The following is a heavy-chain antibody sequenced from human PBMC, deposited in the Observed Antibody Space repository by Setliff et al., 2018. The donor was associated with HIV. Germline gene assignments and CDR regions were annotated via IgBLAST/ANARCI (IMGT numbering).Heavy chain of an antibody. Sequence: ASVKVSCKVSGYTLTELSMHWVRQAPGKGLEWMGGFDPEDGETIYAQKFQGKVTMTRDTSTSTVYMELSSLRSEDTAVYYCASIDCGGDCYSYYYYGMDVWGQGTTVTVSS. V-gene: IGHV1-24*01. J-gene: IGHJ6*02. CDR3: ASIDCGGDCYSYYYYGMDV. D-gene: IGHD2-21*02. CDR2: FDPEDGET. CDR1: GYTLTELS.